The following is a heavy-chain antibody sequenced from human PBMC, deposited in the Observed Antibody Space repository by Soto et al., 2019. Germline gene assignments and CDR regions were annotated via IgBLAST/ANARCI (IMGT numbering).Heavy chain of an antibody. D-gene: IGHD3-3*01. CDR1: GFTFSSYA. CDR2: ISGSGGST. Sequence: GGSLRLSCAASGFTFSSYAMSWVRQAPGKGLEWVSAISGSGGSTYYADSVKGRFTISRDNSKNTLYLQMNSLRAEDTAVYYCAKGEGLRFLEWLLPEDEYYYYYGMDVWGQGTTVTVSS. V-gene: IGHV3-23*01. J-gene: IGHJ6*02. CDR3: AKGEGLRFLEWLLPEDEYYYYYGMDV.